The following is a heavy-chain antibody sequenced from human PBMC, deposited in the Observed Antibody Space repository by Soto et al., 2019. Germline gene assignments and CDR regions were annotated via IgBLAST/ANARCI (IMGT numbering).Heavy chain of an antibody. V-gene: IGHV1-69*01. J-gene: IGHJ4*02. CDR3: ARPKGSYSSGYYYFDY. D-gene: IGHD6-19*01. CDR1: GGTFSTYA. CDR2: IIPLFGTA. Sequence: QVQLVQSGAEVKQPGSSVKVSCKTSGGTFSTYAIYWVRQAPGQGLEWMGAIIPLFGTADYAQKFQGRVTITADESTSTAYMELSSLRFEDTAVYYCARPKGSYSSGYYYFDYWGQGTLVTVSS.